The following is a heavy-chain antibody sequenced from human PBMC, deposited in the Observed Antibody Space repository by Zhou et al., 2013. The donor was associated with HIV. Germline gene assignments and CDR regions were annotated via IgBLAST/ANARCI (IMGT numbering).Heavy chain of an antibody. CDR2: ISPYDGDT. J-gene: IGHJ4*02. D-gene: IGHD6-19*01. CDR1: GYTFNTYA. Sequence: QVQLVQSGAEVKKPGASVKVSCKASGYTFNTYAISWVRQAPGQGLEWMGWISPYDGDTKYPQKLQGRVTMTTDTSTGTAYMELRSLRSDDTGVYYCARLPGGWYRGYYFDYWGQGTLVTVSS. V-gene: IGHV1-18*01. CDR3: ARLPGGWYRGYYFDY.